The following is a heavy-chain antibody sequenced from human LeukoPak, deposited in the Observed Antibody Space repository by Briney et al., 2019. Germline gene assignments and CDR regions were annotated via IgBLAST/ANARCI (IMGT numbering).Heavy chain of an antibody. Sequence: GGSLRLSCAASGFTFSDYYMSWIRQAPGKGLEWVSYISSSGSTIYCADSVKGRFTISRDNAKNSLYLQMNSLRAEDTAVYYCARARPLDRYYYYMDVWGKGTTVTISS. CDR3: ARARPLDRYYYYMDV. CDR1: GFTFSDYY. V-gene: IGHV3-11*01. J-gene: IGHJ6*03. CDR2: ISSSGSTI.